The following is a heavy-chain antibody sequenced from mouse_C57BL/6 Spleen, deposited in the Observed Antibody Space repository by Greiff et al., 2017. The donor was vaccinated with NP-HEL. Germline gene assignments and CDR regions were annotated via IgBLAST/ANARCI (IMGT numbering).Heavy chain of an antibody. CDR2: INYDGSST. V-gene: IGHV5-16*01. CDR1: GFTFSDYY. CDR3: ARDGRLRAMDY. D-gene: IGHD2-2*01. J-gene: IGHJ4*01. Sequence: EVKLVESEGGLVQPGSSMKLSCTASGFTFSDYYMAWVRQVPEKGLEWVANINYDGSSTYYLDSLKSRFIISRDNAKNILYLQMSSLKSEDTATYYCARDGRLRAMDYWGQGTSVTVSS.